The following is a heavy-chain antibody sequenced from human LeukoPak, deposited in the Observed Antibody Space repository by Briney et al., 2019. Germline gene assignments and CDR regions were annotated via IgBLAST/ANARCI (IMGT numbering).Heavy chain of an antibody. CDR1: GGSISSYY. CDR3: ARLRFLEWLTQPDWFDP. Sequence: PSETLSLTCTVSGGSISSYYWSWIRQPPGKGLEWIGYIYYSGSTYYNPSLKSRVTISVDTSKNQFSLKLSSVTAADTAVYYCARLRFLEWLTQPDWFDPWGQGTLVTVSS. CDR2: IYYSGST. V-gene: IGHV4-59*08. D-gene: IGHD3-3*01. J-gene: IGHJ5*02.